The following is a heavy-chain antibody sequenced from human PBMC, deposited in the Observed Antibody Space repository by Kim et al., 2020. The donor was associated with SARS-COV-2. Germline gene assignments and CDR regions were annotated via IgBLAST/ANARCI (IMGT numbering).Heavy chain of an antibody. J-gene: IGHJ6*03. D-gene: IGHD2-15*01. CDR2: IYYSGST. CDR3: ARLRSTLGYCSSSSCHYMDV. Sequence: SETLSLTCTVSGGSISSSSYYWGGIRQPPGKGLEWIGNIYYSGSTYYNLSLKSRVTISVDTSKNQFSLKLSSVTAADTAVYYCARLRSTLGYCSSSSCHYMDVWGTGTTVTVSS. CDR1: GGSISSSSYY. V-gene: IGHV4-39*01.